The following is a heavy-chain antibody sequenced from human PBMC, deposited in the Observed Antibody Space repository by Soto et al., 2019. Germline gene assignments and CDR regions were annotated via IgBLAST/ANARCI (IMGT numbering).Heavy chain of an antibody. CDR2: IYHSGST. CDR3: ARVGAYCSGGSCSDSGFDY. D-gene: IGHD2-15*01. V-gene: IGHV4-38-2*01. Sequence: SETQSLTCAVSGYSISSGYYWGWIRQPPGKGLEWIGSIYHSGSTYYNPSLKSRVTISVDTSKNQFSLKLSSVTAADTAVYYCARVGAYCSGGSCSDSGFDYWGQGTLVTVSS. CDR1: GYSISSGYY. J-gene: IGHJ4*02.